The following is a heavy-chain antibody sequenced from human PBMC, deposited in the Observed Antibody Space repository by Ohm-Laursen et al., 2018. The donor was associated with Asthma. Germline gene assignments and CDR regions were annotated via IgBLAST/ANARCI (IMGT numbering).Heavy chain of an antibody. D-gene: IGHD1-14*01. CDR2: IYHSGST. J-gene: IGHJ4*02. Sequence: PGTLSLTCAVSGGSISSSNWWSWVRQPPGKGLGWIGEIYHSGSTNYNPSLKSRVTISVDKSKNQFSLKMISVTAADTAVYYCARALTRYYFDYWGQGTLATVSS. CDR3: ARALTRYYFDY. V-gene: IGHV4-4*03. CDR1: GGSISSSNW.